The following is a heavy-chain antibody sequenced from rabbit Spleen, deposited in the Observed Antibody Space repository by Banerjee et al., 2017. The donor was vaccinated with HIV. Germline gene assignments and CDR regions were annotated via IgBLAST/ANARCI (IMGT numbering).Heavy chain of an antibody. V-gene: IGHV1S40*01. CDR3: ARDTSSSFSSYGMDL. J-gene: IGHJ6*01. Sequence: QSLEESGGDLVKPGGSLTLTCTASGFSFSSSYYMCWVRQAPGKGLECIACIYADRSGSTYYANWAKGRFTISRTSSTTVTLEMTGLTAADTATYFCARDTSSSFSSYGMDLWGQGTLVTVS. CDR1: GFSFSSSYY. D-gene: IGHD1-1*01. CDR2: IYADRSGST.